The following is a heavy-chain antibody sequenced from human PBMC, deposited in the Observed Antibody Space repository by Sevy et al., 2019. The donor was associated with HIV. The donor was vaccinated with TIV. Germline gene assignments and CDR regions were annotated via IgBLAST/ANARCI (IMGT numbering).Heavy chain of an antibody. Sequence: GGSLRLSCAASGFTFSSYWMHWVRQAPGKGLVWVSRINSDGSSTSYADSVKGRFTISRDNAKNTLYLQMNSLRAEDTAVYYCARLRYCSSTSCYTYYGADAFDIWGQGTMSPSPQ. CDR2: INSDGSST. D-gene: IGHD2-2*02. V-gene: IGHV3-74*01. J-gene: IGHJ3*02. CDR3: ARLRYCSSTSCYTYYGADAFDI. CDR1: GFTFSSYW.